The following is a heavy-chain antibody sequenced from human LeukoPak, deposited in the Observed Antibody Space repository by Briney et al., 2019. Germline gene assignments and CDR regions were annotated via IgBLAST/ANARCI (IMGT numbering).Heavy chain of an antibody. CDR1: GFTFRMYA. J-gene: IGHJ4*01. CDR2: IIYDGRHT. D-gene: IGHD3-22*01. Sequence: GGSLRLSCTASGFTFRMYAMSWVRQAPGKGLESVASIIYDGRHTYYAASVKGRFTISRDNSQNTLYLQMNSLRAEDTALYYCAKDGLSYDGSTHVYYFQSLGHGTLVTVSS. CDR3: AKDGLSYDGSTHVYYFQS. V-gene: IGHV3-23*01.